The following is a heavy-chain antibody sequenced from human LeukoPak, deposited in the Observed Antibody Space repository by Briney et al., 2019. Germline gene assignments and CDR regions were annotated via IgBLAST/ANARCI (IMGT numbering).Heavy chain of an antibody. CDR3: ARGGAYYYYHYGMDV. D-gene: IGHD3-16*01. CDR1: GGSVSSGSYY. V-gene: IGHV4-61*01. J-gene: IGHJ6*02. Sequence: SETLSLTCTVSGGSVSSGSYYWSWIRQPPGKGLEWIGYIYYSGSTYYNPSLKSRVTMSLNRSKNQFSLKLNSVTAADTAVYYCARGGAYYYYHYGMDVWGQGTTVTVSS. CDR2: IYYSGST.